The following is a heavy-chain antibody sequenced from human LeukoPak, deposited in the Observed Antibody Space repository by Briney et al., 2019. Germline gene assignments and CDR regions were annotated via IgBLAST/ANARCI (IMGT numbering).Heavy chain of an antibody. CDR3: ASTYCSSTSCYGWDAFDI. D-gene: IGHD2-2*01. CDR1: GYSISSGYY. J-gene: IGHJ3*02. CDR2: IYHSGST. Sequence: KPSETLSLTCTVSGYSISSGYYWGWIRQPPGKGLEWIGSIYHSGSTYYNPSLKSRVTISVDTSKNQFSLKLSSVTAADTAVYYCASTYCSSTSCYGWDAFDIWGQGTMVTVSS. V-gene: IGHV4-38-2*02.